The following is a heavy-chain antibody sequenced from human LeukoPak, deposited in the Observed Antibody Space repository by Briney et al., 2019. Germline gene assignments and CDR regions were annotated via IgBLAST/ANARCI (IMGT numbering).Heavy chain of an antibody. V-gene: IGHV1-69*05. CDR3: ASPTTYTGEIAVAAPWYFDL. CDR1: GYTFSSYG. D-gene: IGHD6-19*01. Sequence: SVKVSCKASGYTFSSYGISWVRQAPGQGLEWMGGIIPIFGTANYAQKFQGRVTITTDESTSTAYMELSSLRSEDTAVYYCASPTTYTGEIAVAAPWYFDLWGRGTLVTVSS. CDR2: IIPIFGTA. J-gene: IGHJ2*01.